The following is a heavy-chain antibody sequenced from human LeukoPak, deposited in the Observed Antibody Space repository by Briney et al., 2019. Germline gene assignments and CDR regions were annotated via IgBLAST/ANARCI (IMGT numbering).Heavy chain of an antibody. CDR1: GFSFGDYA. V-gene: IGHV3-21*01. CDR3: ARDLGEWELLNAFDI. J-gene: IGHJ3*02. CDR2: ISSSSSYI. D-gene: IGHD1-26*01. Sequence: TGGSLRLSCAASGFSFGDYAMHWVRQAPGKGLEWVSSISSSSSYIYYADSVKGRFTISRDNAKNSLYLQMNSLRAEDTAVYYCARDLGEWELLNAFDIWGQGTMVTVSS.